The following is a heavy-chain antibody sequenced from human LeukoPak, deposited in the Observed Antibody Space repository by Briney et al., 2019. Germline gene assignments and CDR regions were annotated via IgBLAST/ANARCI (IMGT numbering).Heavy chain of an antibody. CDR3: TRVRLGAATRYFDY. CDR2: IRNKANSYGT. V-gene: IGHV3-72*01. J-gene: IGHJ4*02. Sequence: GGSLRLSCAASGFSFSDHYMDWVRLAPGKGLEWVGRIRNKANSYGTEYAASVKGRFTISRGDSKDSLYLQMNSLRFEDTALYYCTRVRLGAATRYFDYWGQGTLVTVSS. D-gene: IGHD1-26*01. CDR1: GFSFSDHY.